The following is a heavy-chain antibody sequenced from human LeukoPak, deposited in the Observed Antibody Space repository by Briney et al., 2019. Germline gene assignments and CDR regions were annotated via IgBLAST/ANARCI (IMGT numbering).Heavy chain of an antibody. D-gene: IGHD2-21*01. CDR3: ARGRLMGVVIAIPARYYYYMDV. CDR1: GYTFTSYD. CDR2: MNPNSGNT. V-gene: IGHV1-8*03. J-gene: IGHJ6*03. Sequence: ASVKVSCKASGYTFTSYDINWVRQATGQGLEWMGWMNPNSGNTGYAQKFQGRVTITRNTSISTAYMELSSLRSEDTAVYYCARGRLMGVVIAIPARYYYYMDVWGKGTTVTVSS.